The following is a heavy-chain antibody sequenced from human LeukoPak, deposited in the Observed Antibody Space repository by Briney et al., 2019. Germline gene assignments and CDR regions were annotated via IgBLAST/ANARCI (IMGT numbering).Heavy chain of an antibody. CDR3: AGGTGMDV. V-gene: IGHV3-7*05. CDR1: GVTFSRYW. CDR2: IKQDGSEK. J-gene: IGHJ6*02. D-gene: IGHD1-1*01. Sequence: GRSLRLSCTAFGVTFSRYWMSWVRQAPGKGMEWVAFIKQDGSEKYYVDCVKGRYCNSTDYAKNSLYLQMNSLGAYYTAVYYCAGGTGMDVWGQGTTVTVSS.